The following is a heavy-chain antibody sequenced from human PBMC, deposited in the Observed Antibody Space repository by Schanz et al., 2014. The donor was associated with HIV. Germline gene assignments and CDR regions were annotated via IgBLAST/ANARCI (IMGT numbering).Heavy chain of an antibody. CDR3: ARDCLSGCPADY. CDR1: RFTFSSYA. V-gene: IGHV3-23*01. Sequence: EVQLLESGGGLVQPGGSLRLSCAASRFTFSSYAMSWVRQAPGKGLEWVSLISGSGGHTYYADSVKGRFTISRDNSKSTLYLQMNSLRDEDTAVYYCARDCLSGCPADYWGQGTLITVSS. D-gene: IGHD5-12*01. CDR2: ISGSGGHT. J-gene: IGHJ4*02.